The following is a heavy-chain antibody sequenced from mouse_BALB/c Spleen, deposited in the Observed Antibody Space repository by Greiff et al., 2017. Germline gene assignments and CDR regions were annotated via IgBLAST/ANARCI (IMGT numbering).Heavy chain of an antibody. J-gene: IGHJ4*01. D-gene: IGHD1-1*02. CDR2: IWSGGST. V-gene: IGHV2-2*02. CDR3: ARTPYGAYAMDY. CDR1: GFSLTSYG. Sequence: VHLVESGPGLVQPSQSLSITCTVSGFSLTSYGVHWVRQSPGKGLEWLGVIWSGGSTDYNAAFISRLSISKDNSKSQVFFKMNSLQANDTAIYYCARTPYGAYAMDYWGQGTSVTVSS.